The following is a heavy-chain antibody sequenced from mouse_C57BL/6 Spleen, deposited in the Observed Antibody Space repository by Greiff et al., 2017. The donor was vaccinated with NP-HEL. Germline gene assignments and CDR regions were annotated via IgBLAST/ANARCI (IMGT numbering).Heavy chain of an antibody. CDR2: IYPRSGNT. J-gene: IGHJ3*01. Sequence: QVHLQQSGAELARPGASVKLSCKASGYTFTSYGISWVKQRTGQGLEWIGEIYPRSGNTYYNEKFKGKATLTADKSSSTAYMELRSLTSEDSAVYFCAREGLGAYWGQGTLVTVSA. CDR1: GYTFTSYG. CDR3: AREGLGAY. V-gene: IGHV1-81*01. D-gene: IGHD2-4*01.